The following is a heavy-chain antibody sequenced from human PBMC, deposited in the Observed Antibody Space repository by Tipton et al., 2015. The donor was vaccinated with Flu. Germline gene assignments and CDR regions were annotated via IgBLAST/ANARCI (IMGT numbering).Heavy chain of an antibody. CDR3: ARGSAPRDYGMDV. CDR1: GFTFSSYE. Sequence: SLRLSCAASGFTFSSYEMNWVRQAPGKGLEWVSYISSSGSTIYYADSVKGRFTISRDNAKNSLYLQMNSLRAEDTAVYYCARGSAPRDYGMDVWGQGTTVTVSS. V-gene: IGHV3-48*03. CDR2: ISSSGSTI. J-gene: IGHJ6*02.